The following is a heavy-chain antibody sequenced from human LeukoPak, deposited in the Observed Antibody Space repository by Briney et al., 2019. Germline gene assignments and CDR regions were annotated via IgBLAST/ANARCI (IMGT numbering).Heavy chain of an antibody. V-gene: IGHV3-49*03. CDR2: IRSKAYGWTT. CDR3: TNQGGSSGFYYYYMDV. CDR1: GFTFGDYA. J-gene: IGHJ6*03. D-gene: IGHD1-26*01. Sequence: PGGSLRLSCTASGFTFGDYAMSWFRQAPGKGLEWVGFIRSKAYGWTTEYAASVKGRCTISRDDSKSIAYLQMNSLKTEDTAVYYCTNQGGSSGFYYYYMDVWGKGTTVTVSS.